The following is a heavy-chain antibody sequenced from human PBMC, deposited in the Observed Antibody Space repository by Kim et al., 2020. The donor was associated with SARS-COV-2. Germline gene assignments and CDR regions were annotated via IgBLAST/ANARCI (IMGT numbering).Heavy chain of an antibody. J-gene: IGHJ3*02. CDR2: IIPIFGTA. D-gene: IGHD1-26*01. V-gene: IGHV1-69*13. Sequence: SVKVSCKASGGTFSSYAISWVRQAPGQGLEWMGGIIPIFGTANYAQKFQGRVTITADESTSTAYMELSSLRSEDTAVYYCARGVRYSLSRGVYDAFDIWGQGTMVTVSS. CDR1: GGTFSSYA. CDR3: ARGVRYSLSRGVYDAFDI.